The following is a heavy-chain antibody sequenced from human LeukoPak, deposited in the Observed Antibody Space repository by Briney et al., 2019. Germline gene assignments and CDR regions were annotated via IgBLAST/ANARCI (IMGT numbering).Heavy chain of an antibody. D-gene: IGHD3-10*01. V-gene: IGHV4-59*01. Sequence: SETLSLTCTVSGGSISSYYWSWIRQPPGKGLEWIGYIYYSGSTNYNPSFKSRVTISVDTSKNQFSLKLSSVTAADTAVYYCARGRSSMVRGYYYYMDVWGKGTAVTISS. CDR2: IYYSGST. J-gene: IGHJ6*03. CDR1: GGSISSYY. CDR3: ARGRSSMVRGYYYYMDV.